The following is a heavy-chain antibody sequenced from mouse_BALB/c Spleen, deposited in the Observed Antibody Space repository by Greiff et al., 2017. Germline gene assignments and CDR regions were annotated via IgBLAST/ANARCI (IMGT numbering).Heavy chain of an antibody. Sequence: VQLQQSGAELMKPGASVKISCKATGYTFSSYWIEWVKQRPGHGLEWIGEILPGSGSTNYNEKFKGKATFTADTSSNTAYMQLSSLTSEDSAVYYCARRGVRRELWYFDDWGAGTTVTVSS. CDR1: GYTFSSYW. J-gene: IGHJ1*01. D-gene: IGHD2-14*01. V-gene: IGHV1-9*01. CDR3: ARRGVRRELWYFDD. CDR2: ILPGSGST.